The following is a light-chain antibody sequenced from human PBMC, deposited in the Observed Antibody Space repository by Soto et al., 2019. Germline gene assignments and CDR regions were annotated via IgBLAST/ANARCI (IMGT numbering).Light chain of an antibody. Sequence: QSALTQPACVSGSPGQSITISCTGTSSDIGRYNYVSWYQQYPGKAPKFMIYDVSNRPSGVSNRFSGSKSGNTASLTISGLQAEDEADYYCSSYISSCTYVFGTGTKLTVL. J-gene: IGLJ1*01. CDR3: SSYISSCTYV. CDR1: SSDIGRYNY. V-gene: IGLV2-14*01. CDR2: DVS.